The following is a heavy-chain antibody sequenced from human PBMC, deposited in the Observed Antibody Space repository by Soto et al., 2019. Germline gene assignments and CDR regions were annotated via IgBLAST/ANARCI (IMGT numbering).Heavy chain of an antibody. V-gene: IGHV3-23*01. J-gene: IGHJ4*02. CDR2: IIGSGGST. CDR3: AKERMLEWFGGEKAFDY. Sequence: GGSLRLSCAASGFTFSSYAMSWVRQAPGKGLEWVSAIIGSGGSTYYADSVKGRFTISRDNSKNTLYLQMNSLRAEDTAVYYCAKERMLEWFGGEKAFDYWGQGTLVTVSS. CDR1: GFTFSSYA. D-gene: IGHD3-3*01.